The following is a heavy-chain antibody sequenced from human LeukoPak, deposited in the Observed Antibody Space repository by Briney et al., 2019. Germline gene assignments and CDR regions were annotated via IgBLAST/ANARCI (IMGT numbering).Heavy chain of an antibody. Sequence: PGRSLRLSCAASGFISEEYAMHWVRQAPGKGLEGVSGISWSSGGIGYAASVRGRFTIARGTARNSLYLQMNSLGVEDTALCYRPKDRWPDVTRHLHCSGVICKVNAFDLWGQGTVVTVSS. CDR3: PKDRWPDVTRHLHCSGVICKVNAFDL. D-gene: IGHD2-15*01. CDR2: ISWSSGGI. CDR1: GFISEEYA. V-gene: IGHV3-9*02. J-gene: IGHJ3*01.